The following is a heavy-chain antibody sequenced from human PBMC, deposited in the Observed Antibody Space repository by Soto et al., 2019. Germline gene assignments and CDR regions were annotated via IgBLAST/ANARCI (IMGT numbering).Heavy chain of an antibody. J-gene: IGHJ6*02. V-gene: IGHV3-33*01. CDR2: IWHDASHE. CDR3: AREGGDEWIDYYYYGMDV. CDR1: GLDFVNFV. D-gene: IGHD2-21*02. Sequence: QVQLVESGGGVVQLGPSLPLSCAASGLDFVNFVMHWAGQPQGKGLECVAVIWHDASHEYYGDSVQGRFTISRDNSKHLLYLQMNSLRAEDTAVYYCAREGGDEWIDYYYYGMDVWGHGTTVTVSS.